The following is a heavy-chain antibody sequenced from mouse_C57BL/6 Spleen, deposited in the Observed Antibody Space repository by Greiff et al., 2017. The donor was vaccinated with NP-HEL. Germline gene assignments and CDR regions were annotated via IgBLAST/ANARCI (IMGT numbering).Heavy chain of an antibody. Sequence: QVQLKQPGAELVKPGASVKLSCKASGYTFTSYWMHWVKQRPGRGLEWIGRIDPNSGGTKYNEKFKSKATLTVDKPSSTAYMQLSSLTSEDSAVYYCARREIWGSSTYFDVWGTGTTVTVSS. CDR1: GYTFTSYW. D-gene: IGHD1-1*01. V-gene: IGHV1-72*01. J-gene: IGHJ1*03. CDR3: ARREIWGSSTYFDV. CDR2: IDPNSGGT.